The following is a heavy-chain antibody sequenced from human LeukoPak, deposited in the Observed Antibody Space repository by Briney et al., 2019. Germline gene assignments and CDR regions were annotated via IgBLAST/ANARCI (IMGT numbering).Heavy chain of an antibody. Sequence: PSETLSLTCTVSGGSISSITYYWGWIRQPPGKGLEWVGHMYYRGNTFYNPSLKSRVTISVDTSKNQFSLKLSSVTAADTAVYYCARAVQLERPPPLIGYYYMDVWGKGATVTVSS. CDR2: MYYRGNT. J-gene: IGHJ6*03. CDR1: GGSISSITYY. D-gene: IGHD1-1*01. CDR3: ARAVQLERPPPLIGYYYMDV. V-gene: IGHV4-39*07.